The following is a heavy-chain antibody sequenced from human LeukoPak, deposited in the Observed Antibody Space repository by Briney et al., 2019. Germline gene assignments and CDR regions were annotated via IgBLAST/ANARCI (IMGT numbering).Heavy chain of an antibody. D-gene: IGHD3-9*01. CDR3: ARGAPSGILSSPFDY. CDR2: ISSSRGTI. CDR1: GFTFSSYE. Sequence: PGGSLRLSCAASGFTFSSYEMNWVRQAPGKGLEWVSYISSSRGTIYYADSVKGRFTISRDNAKNSLYLQMTSLRAEDTAVYYCARGAPSGILSSPFDYWGQGTLVTVSS. J-gene: IGHJ4*02. V-gene: IGHV3-48*03.